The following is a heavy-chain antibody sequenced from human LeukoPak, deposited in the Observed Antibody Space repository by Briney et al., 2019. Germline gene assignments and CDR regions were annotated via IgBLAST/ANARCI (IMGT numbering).Heavy chain of an antibody. Sequence: SETLSLTCTVSGGSISSSSYYWGWIRQPPGKGLEWIGSIYYSGSTYYNPSLKSRVTISVDTSKNQFSLKLSSVTAADTAVYYCARGHGSGWPSNSPHYFDYWGQGTLVTVSS. CDR2: IYYSGST. V-gene: IGHV4-39*07. J-gene: IGHJ4*02. CDR1: GGSISSSSYY. D-gene: IGHD6-19*01. CDR3: ARGHGSGWPSNSPHYFDY.